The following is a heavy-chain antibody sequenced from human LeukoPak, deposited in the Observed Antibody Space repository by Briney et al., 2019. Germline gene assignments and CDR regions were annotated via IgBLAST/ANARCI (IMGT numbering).Heavy chain of an antibody. CDR1: GGSISSGGYY. CDR2: IYYSGST. CDR3: ARGGPYSSSKNWFDP. V-gene: IGHV4-31*03. D-gene: IGHD6-6*01. Sequence: SETLSLTCTVSGGSISSGGYYWSWIRQHPGKGLEWIGYIYYSGSTYYNPSLKSRVTISVDTSKNQFSLKLSSVTAADTAVYYCARGGPYSSSKNWFDPWGQGTLVTVSS. J-gene: IGHJ5*02.